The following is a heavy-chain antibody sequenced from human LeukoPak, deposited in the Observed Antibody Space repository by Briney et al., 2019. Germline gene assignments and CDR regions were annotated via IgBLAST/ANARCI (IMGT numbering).Heavy chain of an antibody. D-gene: IGHD2-2*02. CDR3: ASNGFGYCSSTSCYMSSSYCYYYMDV. J-gene: IGHJ6*03. Sequence: ASVKVSCKASGGTFSSYAISWVRQAPGQGLEWMGGIIPIFGTANYAQKFQGRVTITTDESTSTAYMELSSLRSEDTAVYYCASNGFGYCSSTSCYMSSSYCYYYMDVWGKGTTVTVSS. CDR2: IIPIFGTA. V-gene: IGHV1-69*05. CDR1: GGTFSSYA.